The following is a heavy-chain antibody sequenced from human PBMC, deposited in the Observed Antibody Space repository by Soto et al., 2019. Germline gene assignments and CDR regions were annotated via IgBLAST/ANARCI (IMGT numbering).Heavy chain of an antibody. D-gene: IGHD3-3*01. J-gene: IGHJ4*02. CDR2: IWYDGSNK. CDR3: ARGTQYYDFWSGYYKDRGSFDY. V-gene: IGHV3-33*01. CDR1: GFTFSSYG. Sequence: GGSLRLSCAASGFTFSSYGMHWVRQAPGKGLEWVAVIWYDGSNKYYADSVKGRFTISRDNSKNTLYLQMNSLRAEDTAVYYCARGTQYYDFWSGYYKDRGSFDYWGQGTLVTVSS.